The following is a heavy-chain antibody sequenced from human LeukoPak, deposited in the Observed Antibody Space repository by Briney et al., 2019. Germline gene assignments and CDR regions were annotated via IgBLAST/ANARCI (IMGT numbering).Heavy chain of an antibody. D-gene: IGHD1-26*01. V-gene: IGHV4-39*07. J-gene: IGHJ5*02. CDR3: ARDYRRDRIAPGDTRGWFDP. Sequence: SQTLSLTCTVSGGSISSGSYYWSWIRQPPGKGLEWIGEINHSGSTNYNPSLKSRLTISVDTSKNQFSLKLSSVTAADTAVYYCARDYRRDRIAPGDTRGWFDPWGQGTLVTVSS. CDR1: GGSISSGSYY. CDR2: INHSGST.